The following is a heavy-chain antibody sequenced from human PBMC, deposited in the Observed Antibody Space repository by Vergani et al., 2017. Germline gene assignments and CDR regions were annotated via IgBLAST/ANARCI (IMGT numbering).Heavy chain of an antibody. V-gene: IGHV3-33*01. D-gene: IGHD6-6*01. J-gene: IGHJ4*02. Sequence: QVQLVESGGGVVQPGRSLRLSCAASGFTFSSYGMHWVRQAPGKGLEWVAVIWYDGSNKYYADSVKGRFTISRDNSKNTLYLQMNNLRAKDTAVYYCARAEGSSSWYYFDYWGQGTLVTVSS. CDR1: GFTFSSYG. CDR3: ARAEGSSSWYYFDY. CDR2: IWYDGSNK.